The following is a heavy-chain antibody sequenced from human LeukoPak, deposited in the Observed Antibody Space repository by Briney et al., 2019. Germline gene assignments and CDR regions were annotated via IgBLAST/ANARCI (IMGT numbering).Heavy chain of an antibody. V-gene: IGHV3-11*01. CDR3: ARSSSSNAYYYYYYMDV. CDR1: GFTFSDYY. CDR2: ISSSGCTI. J-gene: IGHJ6*03. D-gene: IGHD1-1*01. Sequence: GGSLRLSCAASGFTFSDYYMSWIRQAPGKGLEWVSYISSSGCTIYYADSVKGRFTISRDSAKNSLYLQMNSLRAEDTAVYYCARSSSSNAYYYYYYMDVWGKGTTVTVSS.